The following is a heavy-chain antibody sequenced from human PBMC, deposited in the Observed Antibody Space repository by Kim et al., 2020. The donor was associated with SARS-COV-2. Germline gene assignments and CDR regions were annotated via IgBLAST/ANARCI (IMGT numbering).Heavy chain of an antibody. CDR2: ISSSSSYI. CDR1: GFTFSSYS. CDR3: ARAWSYYDSRALWGGAFDI. D-gene: IGHD3-22*01. V-gene: IGHV3-21*01. J-gene: IGHJ3*02. Sequence: GGSLRLSCAASGFTFSSYSMNWVRQAPGKGLEWVSSISSSSSYIYYADSVKGRFTISRDNAKNSLYLQMNSLRAEDTAVYYCARAWSYYDSRALWGGAFDIWGQGTMVTVSS.